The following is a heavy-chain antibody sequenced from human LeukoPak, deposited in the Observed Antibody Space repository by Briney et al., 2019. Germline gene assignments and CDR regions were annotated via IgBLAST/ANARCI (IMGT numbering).Heavy chain of an antibody. V-gene: IGHV4-59*01. D-gene: IGHD4-11*01. CDR3: ARGRREYSTPFDY. J-gene: IGHJ4*02. Sequence: PSETLSLTCTVSGGSISSYYXXXXXXSXGKXXXXXGYIYXXGSTNYNXXXXXXXXXSVXTSKNQFSLKLSSVTAADTAVYYCARGRREYSTPFDYWGQGTLVTVSS. CDR1: GGSISSYY. CDR2: IYXXGST.